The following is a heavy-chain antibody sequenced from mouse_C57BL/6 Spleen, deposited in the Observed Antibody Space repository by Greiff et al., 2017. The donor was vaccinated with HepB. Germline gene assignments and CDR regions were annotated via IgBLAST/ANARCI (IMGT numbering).Heavy chain of an antibody. CDR1: GFNIKDYY. J-gene: IGHJ3*01. CDR2: IDPEDGDT. CDR3: TTGTTVVEGFAY. Sequence: VHVKQSGAELVRPGASVKLSCTASGFNIKDYYMHWVKQRPEQGLEWIGRIDPEDGDTEYAPKFQGKATMTADTSSNTAYLQLSSLTSEDTAVYYCTTGTTVVEGFAYWGQGTLVTVSA. V-gene: IGHV14-1*01. D-gene: IGHD1-1*01.